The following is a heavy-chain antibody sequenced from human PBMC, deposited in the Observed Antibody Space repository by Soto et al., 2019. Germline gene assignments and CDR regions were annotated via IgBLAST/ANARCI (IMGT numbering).Heavy chain of an antibody. D-gene: IGHD2-21*02. V-gene: IGHV1-69*12. CDR2: IIPIFGTA. Sequence: QVQLVQSGAEVKKPGSSVKVSCKASGGTFSSYAISWVRQAPGQGLEWMGGIIPIFGTANYAQKFQGRVTITADDSTSTGYMELSSLRSVDTAVYDCAGGAYCGGDCYALPFDYWGQGTLVTVSS. CDR3: AGGAYCGGDCYALPFDY. J-gene: IGHJ4*02. CDR1: GGTFSSYA.